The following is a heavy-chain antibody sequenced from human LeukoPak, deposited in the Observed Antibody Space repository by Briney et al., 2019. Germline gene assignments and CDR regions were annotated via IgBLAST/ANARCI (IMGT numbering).Heavy chain of an antibody. J-gene: IGHJ4*02. D-gene: IGHD6-13*01. CDR1: AFSFSNYN. V-gene: IGHV3-21*01. CDR3: ARDIVDSSSWYYFDY. CDR2: ITSSGSYI. Sequence: EPGGSLRLSCAASAFSFSNYNMNWVRQAPGKGLEWVSSITSSGSYIYYADSVKGRFTISRDNAKNSLYLQLNSLRAEDTAVYYCARDIVDSSSWYYFDYWGQGTLVTVSS.